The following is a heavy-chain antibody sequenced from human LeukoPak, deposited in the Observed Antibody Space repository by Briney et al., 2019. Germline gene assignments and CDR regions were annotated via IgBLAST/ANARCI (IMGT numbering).Heavy chain of an antibody. D-gene: IGHD2-15*01. V-gene: IGHV3-48*01. CDR3: ARIGGGLYCSGGSCFTTYGDYDY. Sequence: GGSLRLSCEASGFIFSRDSMNWVRQAPGKGLEWISYISHDSGVRYYADSVRGRFTISRDNAKNSLHLQMNSLRAEDTAVYYCARIGGGLYCSGGSCFTTYGDYDYWGQGTLVTVSS. CDR1: GFIFSRDS. J-gene: IGHJ4*02. CDR2: ISHDSGVR.